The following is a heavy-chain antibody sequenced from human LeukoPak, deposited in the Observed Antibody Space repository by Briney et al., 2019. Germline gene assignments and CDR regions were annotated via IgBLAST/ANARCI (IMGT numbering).Heavy chain of an antibody. Sequence: GGALTLSCAASGFTFSSYWMSWVRQAPGKGLEWVANIKQDGSEKYYVDSVKGRFTISRDNAKNSLYLRMNRLRAEDTAVYYCARVRGSYFFVDYWGQGTLVTVSS. CDR2: IKQDGSEK. J-gene: IGHJ4*02. V-gene: IGHV3-7*01. D-gene: IGHD1-26*01. CDR3: ARVRGSYFFVDY. CDR1: GFTFSSYW.